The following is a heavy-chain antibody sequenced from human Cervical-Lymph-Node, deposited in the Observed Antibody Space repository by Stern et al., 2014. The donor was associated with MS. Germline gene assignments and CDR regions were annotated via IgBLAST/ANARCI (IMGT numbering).Heavy chain of an antibody. CDR3: ASDTTGEDYFDY. CDR2: VTLSEGRP. CDR1: GYTFNSYH. V-gene: IGHV1-46*02. J-gene: IGHJ4*02. Sequence: VQLVESGAEVKKPGASVKVSCKGSGYTFNSYHMHWVRQAPGQGLEWMGIVTLSEGRPSYAQQLQGSLTLSRDPSANTLYTDMCSMRSDNTAVYYCASDTTGEDYFDYWGQGALVTVSS. D-gene: IGHD7-27*01.